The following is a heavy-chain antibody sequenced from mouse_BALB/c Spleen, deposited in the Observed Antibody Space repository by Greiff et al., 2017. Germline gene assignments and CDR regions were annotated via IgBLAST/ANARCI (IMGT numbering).Heavy chain of an antibody. J-gene: IGHJ4*01. D-gene: IGHD1-2*01. CDR1: GFTFSSFG. Sequence: EVQRVESGGGLVQPGGSRKLSCAASGFTFSSFGMHWVRQAPEKGLEWVAYISSGSSTIYYADTVKGRFTISRDNPKNTLFLQMTSLRSEDTAMYYCARSGTTATKVLLYYYAMDYWGQGTSVTVSS. CDR2: ISSGSSTI. V-gene: IGHV5-17*02. CDR3: ARSGTTATKVLLYYYAMDY.